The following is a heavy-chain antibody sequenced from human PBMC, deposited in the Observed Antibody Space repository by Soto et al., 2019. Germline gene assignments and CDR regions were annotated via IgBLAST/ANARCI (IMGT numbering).Heavy chain of an antibody. CDR1: GFTFSSYA. D-gene: IGHD5-12*01. CDR3: AKGGRWLQLIWDSFER. J-gene: IGHJ3*01. CDR2: ISGTGGST. Sequence: GSLRLSCAASGFTFSSYAMSWVRQAPGKGLEWVSSISGTGGSTYYADSVKGRYSISRDNSKNTLYLQMNSLRADDTAVYYCAKGGRWLQLIWDSFERWGQGTMVTVSS. V-gene: IGHV3-23*01.